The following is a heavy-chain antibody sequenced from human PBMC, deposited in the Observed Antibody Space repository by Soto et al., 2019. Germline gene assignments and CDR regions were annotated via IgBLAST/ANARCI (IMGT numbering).Heavy chain of an antibody. V-gene: IGHV1-69*13. CDR1: GGTFSSYA. CDR2: IIPIFGTA. J-gene: IGHJ4*02. CDR3: CGRSPPDY. D-gene: IGHD1-26*01. Sequence: SVKVSCKASGGTFSSYAISWVRQAPGQGLEWMGGIIPIFGTANYAQKFQGRDTITADESTSTAYMELSSLRSEDTAAYYCCGRSPPDYWGQGTLVPVSS.